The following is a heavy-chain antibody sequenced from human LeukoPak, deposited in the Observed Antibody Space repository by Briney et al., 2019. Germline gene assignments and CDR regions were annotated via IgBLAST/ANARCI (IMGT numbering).Heavy chain of an antibody. V-gene: IGHV3-23*01. Sequence: RGSLSLSCAASGFTFSSYAMSGVRQAPGRGLEWVSAISGSGGSTYYADSVKGRFTISRDNSKNTLYLQMNSLRAEDTAVYYCAKNRRLDYYYYYMDVWGKGTTVTVSS. D-gene: IGHD1-14*01. J-gene: IGHJ6*03. CDR2: ISGSGGST. CDR1: GFTFSSYA. CDR3: AKNRRLDYYYYYMDV.